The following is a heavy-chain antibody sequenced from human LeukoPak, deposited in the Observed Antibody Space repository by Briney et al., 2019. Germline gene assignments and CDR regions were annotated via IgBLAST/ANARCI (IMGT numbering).Heavy chain of an antibody. J-gene: IGHJ4*02. CDR1: GFTFSNYW. V-gene: IGHV3-7*01. CDR2: IKEDGSEK. Sequence: PGGSLSLSCAASGFTFSNYWMSWVRQPPGKGLEWVANIKEDGSEKNYVDSVKGRFTISRDNARNSLYLQMNSLRAEDTAVYYCASGRQLGYWGQGTLVTVSS. CDR3: ASGRQLGY. D-gene: IGHD6-13*01.